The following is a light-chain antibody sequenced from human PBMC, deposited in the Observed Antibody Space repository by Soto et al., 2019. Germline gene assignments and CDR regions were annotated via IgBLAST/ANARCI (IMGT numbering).Light chain of an antibody. CDR1: QSVSSSY. V-gene: IGKV3-20*01. J-gene: IGKJ5*01. CDR3: QQYGSSQIT. Sequence: ALSLSPGERATLSCRASQSVSSSYLAWYQQKPGQAPRLLIYGASSRATGIPDRFSGSGSGTDFTLTISRLEPEDFAVYYCQQYGSSQITFGQGTRLEIK. CDR2: GAS.